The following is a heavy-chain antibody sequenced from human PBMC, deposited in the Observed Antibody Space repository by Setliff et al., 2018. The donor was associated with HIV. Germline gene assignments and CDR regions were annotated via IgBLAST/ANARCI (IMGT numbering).Heavy chain of an antibody. CDR2: INHTGGT. J-gene: IGHJ3*02. Sequence: SETLSLTCAVYGGSFSDYSWTWIRQPPGRGLEWIGEINHTGGTYYNPSLKSRVTISVDMSKNQFSLKLSSVTAADTAVYYCASSMGSHDAFDIWGQGTMVTVSS. CDR3: ASSMGSHDAFDI. D-gene: IGHD2-8*01. CDR1: GGSFSDYS. V-gene: IGHV4-34*01.